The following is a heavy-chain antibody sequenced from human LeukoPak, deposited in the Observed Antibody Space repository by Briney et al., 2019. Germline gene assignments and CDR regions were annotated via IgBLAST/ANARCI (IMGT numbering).Heavy chain of an antibody. CDR1: GRSFSGYY. J-gene: IGHJ4*02. Sequence: SETLSLTCAVYGRSFSGYYWSWIRQPPGKGLEWIGEINHSGSTNYNPSLKSRVTISVDTSKNQFSLKLSSVTAADTAVYYCASGVRTYYYGSGSYCRFDYWGQGTLVTVSS. CDR2: INHSGST. V-gene: IGHV4-34*01. D-gene: IGHD3-10*01. CDR3: ASGVRTYYYGSGSYCRFDY.